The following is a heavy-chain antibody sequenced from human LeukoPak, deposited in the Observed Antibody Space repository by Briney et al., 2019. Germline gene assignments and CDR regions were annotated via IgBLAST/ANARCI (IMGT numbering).Heavy chain of an antibody. J-gene: IGHJ4*02. CDR2: INTDGSST. CDR1: GFTFSSYW. CDR3: AREEYDN. V-gene: IGHV3-74*01. D-gene: IGHD2/OR15-2a*01. Sequence: PGGSLRLSCAASGFTFSSYWMHWVRQAPGKGLVWVSRINTDGSSTDYADSVKGRFTIYRDNAKNTLYLRLNRLRAEDTAVYYCAREEYDNWGQGTLVTVSS.